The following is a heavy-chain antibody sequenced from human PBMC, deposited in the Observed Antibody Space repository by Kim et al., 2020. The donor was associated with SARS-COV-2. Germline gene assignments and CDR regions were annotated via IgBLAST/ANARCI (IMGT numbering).Heavy chain of an antibody. J-gene: IGHJ6*02. V-gene: IGHV1-46*01. D-gene: IGHD7-27*01. CDR3: ARGPRAPGDPYYYYYYGMDV. CDR1: GYTFTSYY. CDR2: INPSGGST. Sequence: ASVKVSCKASGYTFTSYYMHWVRQAPGQGLEWMGIINPSGGSTSYAQKFQGRVTMTRDTSTSTVYMELSSLRSEDTAVYYCARGPRAPGDPYYYYYYGMDVWGQGTTVTVSS.